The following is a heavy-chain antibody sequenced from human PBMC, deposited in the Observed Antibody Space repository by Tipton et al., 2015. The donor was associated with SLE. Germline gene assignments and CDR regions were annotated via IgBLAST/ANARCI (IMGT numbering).Heavy chain of an antibody. CDR2: IYYNGST. CDR1: GGPISRHY. V-gene: IGHV4-59*11. J-gene: IGHJ4*02. D-gene: IGHD3-3*01. Sequence: TLSLTCTISGGPISRHYWSWIRQPPGKGLEWIGYIYYNGSTKYSPSLKSRVTISLDTSNNQFSLKLSSVTAADTAVYFCASAPTDFWSSYYDFWGQGILVTVSS. CDR3: ASAPTDFWSSYYDF.